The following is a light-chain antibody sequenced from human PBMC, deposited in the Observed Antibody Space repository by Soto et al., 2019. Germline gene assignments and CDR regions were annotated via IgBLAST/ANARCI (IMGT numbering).Light chain of an antibody. V-gene: IGKV3D-15*01. J-gene: IGKJ2*01. Sequence: EIVMTQSPATLSVSPGERATLSCRASQRVSSNLAWYQQKPGQAPRLLIYGASTRATGIPARFSGSGSGTEFTLTISSLQSEGFAVYYCQQYNNWPPMYTFGQGTKLEIK. CDR1: QRVSSN. CDR3: QQYNNWPPMYT. CDR2: GAS.